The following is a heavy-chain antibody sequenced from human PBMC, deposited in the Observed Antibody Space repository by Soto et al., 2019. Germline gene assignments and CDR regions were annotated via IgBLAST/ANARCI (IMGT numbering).Heavy chain of an antibody. CDR2: IRSKAYGGTT. J-gene: IGHJ4*02. D-gene: IGHD3-22*01. Sequence: GGSLRLSCTASGFTFGDYAMSWFRQAPGKGLEWVGFIRSKAYGGTTGYASSVKDRFTISRDDSKSIAYLQMNSLKTEDTAVYYCTRPYYYDSTGYQRYWGQGTLVTVSS. V-gene: IGHV3-49*03. CDR3: TRPYYYDSTGYQRY. CDR1: GFTFGDYA.